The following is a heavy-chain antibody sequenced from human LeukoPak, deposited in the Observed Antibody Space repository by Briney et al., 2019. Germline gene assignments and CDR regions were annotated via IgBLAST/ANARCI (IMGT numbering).Heavy chain of an antibody. V-gene: IGHV3-53*01. CDR3: ARSEMATISPVQHFQP. CDR1: GFTVRDNY. CDR2: LYSGGAA. D-gene: IGHD5-24*01. J-gene: IGHJ1*01. Sequence: PGGSLRLSCAVSGFTVRDNYLNWVRQTPGKGLECVSVLYSGGAAYYADSVKGRFTISRDTSKNTLSLQMNSLRVEDTALYYCARSEMATISPVQHFQPWGQGTLVIISS.